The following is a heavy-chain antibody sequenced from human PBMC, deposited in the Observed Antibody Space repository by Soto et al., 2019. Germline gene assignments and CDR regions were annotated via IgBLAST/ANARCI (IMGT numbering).Heavy chain of an antibody. J-gene: IGHJ6*02. CDR2: IVGGSGNT. CDR1: GFTFSTSA. CDR3: AARRSGLYAMDV. V-gene: IGHV1-58*01. D-gene: IGHD1-26*01. Sequence: MQLLQSGPEVKKPGTSVKVSCKASGFTFSTSAVQWVRQARGQRPEWMGWIVGGSGNTNYAQNSQERVIITRDMSTSTVYIELSSLRSDDTAVYFCAARRSGLYAMDVWGQGTTVTVSS.